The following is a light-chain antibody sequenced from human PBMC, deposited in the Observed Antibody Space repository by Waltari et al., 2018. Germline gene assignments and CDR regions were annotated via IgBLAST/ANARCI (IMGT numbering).Light chain of an antibody. CDR1: RRDVGSYNL. J-gene: IGLJ2*01. CDR2: EGS. Sequence: QSALTQPASVSGSPGQSITISCTGTRRDVGSYNLVSWYQQHPGKAPKLIIYEGSKRPSGVSHRFSGSKSGNTASLTISGLQAEDEADYYCCSYARSSTLFGGGTKLTVL. V-gene: IGLV2-23*01. CDR3: CSYARSSTL.